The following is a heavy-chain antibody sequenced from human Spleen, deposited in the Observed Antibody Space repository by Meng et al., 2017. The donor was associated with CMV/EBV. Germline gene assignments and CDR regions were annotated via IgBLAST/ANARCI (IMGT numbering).Heavy chain of an antibody. V-gene: IGHV1-69*12. J-gene: IGHJ4*02. D-gene: IGHD1-26*01. CDR2: IIPIFGTA. CDR1: GGTFSSYA. CDR3: ARDSGSPGLGY. Sequence: QVQLSRSGVEVNTPXPSVTVSCKASGGTFSSYAISWVRQAPGQGLEWMGGIIPIFGTANYAQKFQGRVTITADESTSTAYMELSSQRSEDTAVYYCARDSGSPGLGYWGQGTLVTVAS.